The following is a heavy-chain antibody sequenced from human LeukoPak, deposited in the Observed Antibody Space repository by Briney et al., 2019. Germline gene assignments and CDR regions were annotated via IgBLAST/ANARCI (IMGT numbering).Heavy chain of an antibody. CDR3: ARTADPSNWFDP. J-gene: IGHJ5*02. CDR1: GGSLSGYY. D-gene: IGHD2-21*02. V-gene: IGHV4-34*01. Sequence: SGTLSLTSAVYGGSLSGYYWSWIRQPPGGGLGWIGEFNQRGVTNYNPSLRSRVTISVETSKNQFSLKLSSVTAADTAVYYCARTADPSNWFDPSGQGNPVTASS. CDR2: FNQRGVT.